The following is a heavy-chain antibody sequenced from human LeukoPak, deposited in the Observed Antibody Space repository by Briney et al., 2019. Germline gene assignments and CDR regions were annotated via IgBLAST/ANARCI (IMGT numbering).Heavy chain of an antibody. D-gene: IGHD2-15*01. CDR3: ARDPRNVGLAP. J-gene: IGHJ5*02. Sequence: GGSLRLSCAASGFTLSSYGMHWVRQAPGKGLEWVAVISYDGSNKYYADSVKGRFTMSRDNVKNTLYLQMNSLGVEGTAVYYCARDPRNVGLAPWGQGTLVTVSS. CDR2: ISYDGSNK. V-gene: IGHV3-30*03. CDR1: GFTLSSYG.